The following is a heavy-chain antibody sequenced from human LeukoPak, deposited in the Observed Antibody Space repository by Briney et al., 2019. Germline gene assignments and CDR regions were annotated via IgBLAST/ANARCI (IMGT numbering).Heavy chain of an antibody. J-gene: IGHJ4*02. D-gene: IGHD3-10*01. CDR1: GFTFSRYH. CDR2: ISSSSSII. V-gene: IGHV3-48*04. Sequence: GSLRLSRAASGFTFSRYHMNWFRQAPGKGLEWISLISSSSSIIYYADSVKGRFTISRDNAKNSLYLQMNSLRAEDTAVYYCAKGYYGSGSYGWFDYWGQGTLVTVSS. CDR3: AKGYYGSGSYGWFDY.